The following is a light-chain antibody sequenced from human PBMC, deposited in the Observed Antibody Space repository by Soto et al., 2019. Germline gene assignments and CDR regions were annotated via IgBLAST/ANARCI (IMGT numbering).Light chain of an antibody. V-gene: IGKV1-39*01. CDR2: AAS. CDR1: QSISSY. Sequence: DIQMTQSPSSLSASVGDRVTITCRASQSISSYLNWYQQKPGKAPKLLIYAASSLQSGVPSRFSGIGSVTAFTLTISSLQPEDFATYYCQQSYSTPWTFGQGTKVEIK. CDR3: QQSYSTPWT. J-gene: IGKJ1*01.